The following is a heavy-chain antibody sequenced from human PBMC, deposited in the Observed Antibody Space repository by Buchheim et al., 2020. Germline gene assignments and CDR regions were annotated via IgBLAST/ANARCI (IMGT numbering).Heavy chain of an antibody. J-gene: IGHJ5*02. D-gene: IGHD6-13*01. CDR3: ARDKYSSSWYRQDWFDP. CDR2: ISSSSSYT. Sequence: QVQLVESGGGLVKPGGSLRLSCAAFGFTFSDYYMSWIRQAPGKGLEWVSYISSSSSYTNYADSVKGRFTISRDNAKNSLYLQMNSLRAEDTAVYYCARDKYSSSWYRQDWFDPWGQGTL. CDR1: GFTFSDYY. V-gene: IGHV3-11*06.